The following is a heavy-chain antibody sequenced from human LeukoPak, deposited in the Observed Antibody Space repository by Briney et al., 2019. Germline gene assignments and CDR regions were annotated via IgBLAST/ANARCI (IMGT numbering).Heavy chain of an antibody. D-gene: IGHD3-9*01. V-gene: IGHV1-2*02. CDR1: GYTFTDYY. CDR2: INPNSGGT. J-gene: IGHJ4*02. Sequence: SVKVSCKASGYTFTDYYMHWVRQAPVQGLEWMGWINPNSGGTNYAQKFYARVTMTRDTSISTAYMELSRLRSDDTAVFYCARSPDILTGENFDYWGQGTLVTVSS. CDR3: ARSPDILTGENFDY.